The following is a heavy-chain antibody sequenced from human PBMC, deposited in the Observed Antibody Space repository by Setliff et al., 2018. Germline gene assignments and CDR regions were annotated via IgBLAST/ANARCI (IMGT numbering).Heavy chain of an antibody. D-gene: IGHD6-13*01. Sequence: PSETLSLTCTVSGGSISSSSYYWGWIRQPPGKGLEWIGSIYYSGSTYYNPSLKSRVTISVDTSKNQFSLKLSSVTAADTALYYCARGRIAAALYYFDYWGQGTLVTVSS. CDR3: ARGRIAAALYYFDY. CDR1: GGSISSSSYY. J-gene: IGHJ4*02. CDR2: IYYSGST. V-gene: IGHV4-39*07.